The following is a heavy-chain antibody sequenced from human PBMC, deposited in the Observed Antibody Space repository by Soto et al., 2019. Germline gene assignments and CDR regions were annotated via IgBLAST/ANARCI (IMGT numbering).Heavy chain of an antibody. D-gene: IGHD3-9*01. CDR2: IYPGDSDA. CDR1: GYTFTSYW. CDR3: ARQPDYNILTGYLYYFDY. Sequence: PGESLKISCKASGYTFTSYWIGWVRQMPGKGLEWMGFIYPGDSDARYSPSFEGRVTISVDTSINTAYLRWNSLKASDTAIYYCARQPDYNILTGYLYYFDYWGQGTPVTVSS. V-gene: IGHV5-51*01. J-gene: IGHJ4*02.